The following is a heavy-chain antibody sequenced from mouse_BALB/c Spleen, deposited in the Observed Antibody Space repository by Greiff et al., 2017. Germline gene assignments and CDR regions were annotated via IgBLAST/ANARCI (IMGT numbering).Heavy chain of an antibody. V-gene: IGHV1S22*01. CDR1: GYTFTSYW. J-gene: IGHJ1*01. D-gene: IGHD1-1*02. Sequence: LQQSGSELVRPGASVKLSCKASGYTFTSYWMHWVKQRHGQGLEWIGNIYPGSGSTNYDEKFKSKGTLTVDTSSSTAYMHLSSLTSEDSAVYYCTGDYGGYFDVWGAGTTVTVSS. CDR2: IYPGSGST. CDR3: TGDYGGYFDV.